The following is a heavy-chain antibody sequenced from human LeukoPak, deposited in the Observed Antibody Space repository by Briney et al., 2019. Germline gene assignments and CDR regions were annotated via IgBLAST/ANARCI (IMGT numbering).Heavy chain of an antibody. CDR2: IRYDGSNK. CDR3: AKGDSSGIPGYFDY. Sequence: GGSLRLSCAASGFTFSSYGMHWVRQAPGKGLEWVAFIRYDGSNKYYADSVKGRFTISRDNSKNTLYLQMNSLRAEDTAAYYCAKGDSSGIPGYFDYWGQGTLVTVSS. D-gene: IGHD1-26*01. J-gene: IGHJ4*02. V-gene: IGHV3-30*02. CDR1: GFTFSSYG.